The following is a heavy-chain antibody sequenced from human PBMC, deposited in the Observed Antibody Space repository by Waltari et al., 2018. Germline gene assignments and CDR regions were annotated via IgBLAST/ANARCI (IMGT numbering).Heavy chain of an antibody. CDR1: GGSITSYY. D-gene: IGHD3-16*02. Sequence: QVQLQESGPGLVKPSETLSLTCTVSGGSITSYYWTWIRQPPGKGLEWIGSIYYSGRTNYNPSLKSRVVISVDTSKNQFSLKLRSVTAADTAVYYCARQLSGGYFDYWGQGTQVSVSS. CDR2: IYYSGRT. J-gene: IGHJ4*02. V-gene: IGHV4-59*08. CDR3: ARQLSGGYFDY.